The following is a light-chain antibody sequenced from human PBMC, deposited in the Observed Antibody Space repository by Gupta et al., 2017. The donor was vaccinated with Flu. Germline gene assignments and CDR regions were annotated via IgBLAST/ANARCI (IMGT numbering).Light chain of an antibody. CDR1: QSINNN. V-gene: IGKV3-15*01. CDR2: GAS. CDR3: QQYSNWPT. Sequence: EIVMTQSPATLSVSPGERATLSCRASQSINNNLAWYQQKPGQAPRLLIYGASTRATVIPARFSGSGSGTEFTLTISGLQSDDFAVYYCQQYSNWPTFGQGTKVEMK. J-gene: IGKJ1*01.